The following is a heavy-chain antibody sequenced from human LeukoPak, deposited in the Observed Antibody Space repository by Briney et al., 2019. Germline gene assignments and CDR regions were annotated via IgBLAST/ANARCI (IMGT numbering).Heavy chain of an antibody. Sequence: GGSLRLSCAASGFTFSRYAMSWVRQAPGKGLEWVSSINDGGGSTFYADSVKGRFTISRDNSKNTLYLQMNSLRAEDTAVYYCAVESGGFDYWGQGTLVTVSS. CDR3: AVESGGFDY. CDR2: INDGGGST. V-gene: IGHV3-23*01. D-gene: IGHD3-10*01. CDR1: GFTFSRYA. J-gene: IGHJ4*02.